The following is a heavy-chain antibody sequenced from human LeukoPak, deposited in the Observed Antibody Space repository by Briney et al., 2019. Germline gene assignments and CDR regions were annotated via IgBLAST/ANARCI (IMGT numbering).Heavy chain of an antibody. J-gene: IGHJ4*02. CDR1: GFTFSSYE. V-gene: IGHV3-48*03. CDR3: ARASGSYMYFDY. CDR2: ISSSGSTI. Sequence: GGSLRLSCAASGFTFSSYEMNWVRQAPGKGLEWVSYISSSGSTIYYADSVKGRFTISRDNATNSLYLQMNSLRSEDTAVYYCARASGSYMYFDYWGQGTLVTVSS. D-gene: IGHD1-26*01.